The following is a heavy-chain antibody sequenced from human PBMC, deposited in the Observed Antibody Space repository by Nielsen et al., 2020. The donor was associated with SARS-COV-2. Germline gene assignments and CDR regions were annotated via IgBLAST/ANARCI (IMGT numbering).Heavy chain of an antibody. V-gene: IGHV3-7*03. CDR3: AAPWGYDSSGYPYYYYGMDV. Sequence: WIRQPPGKGLEWVANIKQDGSEKYYVDSVKGRFTISRDNSKNTLYLQMNSLRAEDTAVYYCAAPWGYDSSGYPYYYYGMDVWGQGTTVTVSS. CDR2: IKQDGSEK. J-gene: IGHJ6*02. D-gene: IGHD3-22*01.